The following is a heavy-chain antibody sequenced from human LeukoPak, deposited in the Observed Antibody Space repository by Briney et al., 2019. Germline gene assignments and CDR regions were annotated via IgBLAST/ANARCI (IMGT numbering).Heavy chain of an antibody. D-gene: IGHD7-27*01. Sequence: SETLSLTCTVSGGSISSYYWSWIRQPPGKGLEWIGYIYYRGSTNYNPSLKSRVTISVDTSKNQFSLKLSSVTAADTAVYYCATSFNWGYYFDYWGQGTLVTVSS. J-gene: IGHJ4*02. CDR1: GGSISSYY. CDR3: ATSFNWGYYFDY. CDR2: IYYRGST. V-gene: IGHV4-59*01.